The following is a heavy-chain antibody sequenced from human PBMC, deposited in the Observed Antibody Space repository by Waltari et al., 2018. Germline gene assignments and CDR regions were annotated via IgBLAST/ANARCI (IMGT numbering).Heavy chain of an antibody. CDR1: GDSVSSHSVA. J-gene: IGHJ5*02. D-gene: IGHD6-13*01. V-gene: IGHV6-1*01. Sequence: QVQLRQSGPGLVKPSQTLSVTCVISGDSVSSHSVAWNWIRQSPSRGLEWLGRTYYRSNWYNDYAVSVKSRITINPDTSKNQFSLQLNSVTPEDTAVYYCARGGGSSWYRSTPFDPWGQGTLVTVSS. CDR2: TYYRSNWYN. CDR3: ARGGGSSWYRSTPFDP.